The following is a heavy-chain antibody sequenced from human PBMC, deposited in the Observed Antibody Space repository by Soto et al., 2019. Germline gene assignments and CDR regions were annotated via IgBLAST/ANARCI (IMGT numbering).Heavy chain of an antibody. D-gene: IGHD4-17*01. CDR3: ARDRGYDSDFGRYFDL. CDR1: GFTFGNYA. J-gene: IGHJ2*01. V-gene: IGHV3-30-3*01. Sequence: QEQLVESGGGVVQPGRSLRLSCAASGFTFGNYAMQWVRQAPGKGLEWVAVISFDGTKKYYADSVKGRFTSSRDNSKNTLDLHMNSLRAEDTAVYYCARDRGYDSDFGRYFDLWGRGTLVTVSS. CDR2: ISFDGTKK.